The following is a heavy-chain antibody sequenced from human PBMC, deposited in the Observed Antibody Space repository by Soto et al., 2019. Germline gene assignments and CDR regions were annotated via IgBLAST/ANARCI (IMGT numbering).Heavy chain of an antibody. V-gene: IGHV1-3*05. D-gene: IGHD2-21*01. Sequence: QVQLVQSGTEEKKPGASVKVSCKASGYTFTSYAMHWVRQAPGQRLEWMGWINAGNGNTKYLQKFQGRVTITRDTSASTAYMELSSLRSEDTAVYYCARGGEPIDSWGQGTLVTVSS. CDR3: ARGGEPIDS. J-gene: IGHJ4*02. CDR2: INAGNGNT. CDR1: GYTFTSYA.